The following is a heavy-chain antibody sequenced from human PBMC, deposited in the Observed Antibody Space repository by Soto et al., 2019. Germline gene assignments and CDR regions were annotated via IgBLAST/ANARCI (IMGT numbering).Heavy chain of an antibody. Sequence: ASVKVSCKASGHTFTGHYIHWVRQAPEQGPEWMGEIGPESGATRYAQRFQGRVTMTRDMSITTVYMELNNLSPDDTAVYYCGRGRSGQIVVFYWGQGTPVTVSS. CDR2: IGPESGAT. V-gene: IGHV1-2*02. J-gene: IGHJ4*02. CDR3: GRGRSGQIVVFY. CDR1: GHTFTGHY. D-gene: IGHD1-26*01.